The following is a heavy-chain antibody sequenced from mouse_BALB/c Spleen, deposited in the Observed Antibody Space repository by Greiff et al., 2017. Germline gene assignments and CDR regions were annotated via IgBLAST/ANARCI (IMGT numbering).Heavy chain of an antibody. V-gene: IGHV5-9-4*01. CDR1: GFTFSSYA. D-gene: IGHD4-1*01. CDR2: ISSGGSYT. J-gene: IGHJ4*01. CDR3: ARERGLGDAMDY. Sequence: EVKLVESGGGLVKPGGSLKLSCAASGFTFSSYAMSWVRQSPEKRLEWVAEISSGGSYTYYPDTVTGRFTISRDNAKNTLYLEMSSLRSEDTAMYYCARERGLGDAMDYWGQGTSVTVSS.